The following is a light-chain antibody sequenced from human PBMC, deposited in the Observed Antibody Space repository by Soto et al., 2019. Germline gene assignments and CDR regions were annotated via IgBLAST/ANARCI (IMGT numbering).Light chain of an antibody. CDR2: GAS. V-gene: IGKV3-15*01. CDR3: LQYYDWPLVT. J-gene: IGKJ4*01. CDR1: QSISTN. Sequence: MTQSPDTLSVSPGERVTFSCRASQSISTNLAWYQQKPGQAPRLLIYGASTRDTHIPDRFSGTGSETEFTLSVSSLQSEDFAIYYCLQYYDWPLVTFGGGTRVEI.